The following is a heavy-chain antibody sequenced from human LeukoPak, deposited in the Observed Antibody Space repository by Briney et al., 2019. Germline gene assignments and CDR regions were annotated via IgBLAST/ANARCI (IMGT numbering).Heavy chain of an antibody. CDR1: GGTFSSYA. Sequence: SVKVSCKASGGTFSSYAISWVRQAPGQGLEWMGGIIPIFGTANYAQKFQGRVTITADESTSTAYMELSSLRSEDTAVYYCARDRSRGIKLTEAVPFDYWGQGTLVTVSS. CDR3: ARDRSRGIKLTEAVPFDY. J-gene: IGHJ4*02. CDR2: IIPIFGTA. D-gene: IGHD3-10*01. V-gene: IGHV1-69*13.